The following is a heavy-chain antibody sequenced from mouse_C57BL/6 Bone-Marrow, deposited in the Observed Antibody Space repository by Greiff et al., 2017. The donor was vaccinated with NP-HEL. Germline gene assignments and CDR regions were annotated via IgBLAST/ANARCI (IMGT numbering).Heavy chain of an antibody. CDR2: IYPGDGDT. CDR3: ASVDPGDY. CDR1: GYAFSSSW. J-gene: IGHJ4*01. Sequence: VQLQQSGPELVKPGASVEISCKASGYAFSSSWMNWVKQRPGKGLEWIGRIYPGDGDTNYNGKFKGKATLTADKSSSTAYMQLSSLTSEDSAVYFCASVDPGDYWGQGTSVTVSS. V-gene: IGHV1-82*01.